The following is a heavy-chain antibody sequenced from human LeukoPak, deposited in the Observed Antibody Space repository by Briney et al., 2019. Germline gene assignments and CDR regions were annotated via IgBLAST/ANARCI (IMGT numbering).Heavy chain of an antibody. D-gene: IGHD3-10*01. CDR2: ISYNGNNK. CDR1: GFTFSTYA. J-gene: IGHJ4*02. V-gene: IGHV3-30-3*01. Sequence: PGGSLRLSCAASGFTFSTYAVHWVRQAPGKGLEWVAVISYNGNNKYYADSVKGRFTISRDNSKNTLYLQMNSLEPEDTAVYYCARADYYTSGTFRYYFDYWGQGTLVTVSS. CDR3: ARADYYTSGTFRYYFDY.